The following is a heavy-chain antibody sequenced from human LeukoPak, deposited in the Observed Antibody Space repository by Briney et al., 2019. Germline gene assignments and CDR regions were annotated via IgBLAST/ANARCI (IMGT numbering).Heavy chain of an antibody. CDR1: GFTFSSYG. D-gene: IGHD1-26*01. J-gene: IGHJ4*02. CDR2: ISYDGSNK. Sequence: PGGSLRLSCAASGFTFSSYGMHWVRQAPGKGLEWVAVISYDGSNKYYADSVKGRFTISRDNSKNTLYLQMNSLRAEDTAVYYCARVGSIMGELLEFDYWGQGTLVTVSS. V-gene: IGHV3-30*19. CDR3: ARVGSIMGELLEFDY.